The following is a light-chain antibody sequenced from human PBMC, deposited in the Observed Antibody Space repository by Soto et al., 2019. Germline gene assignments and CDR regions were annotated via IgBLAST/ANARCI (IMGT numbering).Light chain of an antibody. Sequence: QSVLTQPPSVSGAPGQRVTISCTGSSSNIGAGYVVHWYQQLPGAAPKLLIFSDNNRPSGVPDRFSGSKSGTSASLAITGLRAEDEADYYCQSYDSSLSGVIFGGGTKLTVL. V-gene: IGLV1-40*01. CDR2: SDN. CDR1: SSNIGAGYV. J-gene: IGLJ2*01. CDR3: QSYDSSLSGVI.